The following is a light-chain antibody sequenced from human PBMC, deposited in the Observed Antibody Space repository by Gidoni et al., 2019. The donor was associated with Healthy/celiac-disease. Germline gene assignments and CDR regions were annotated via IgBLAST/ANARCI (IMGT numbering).Light chain of an antibody. CDR2: DAS. CDR1: QSVSSY. J-gene: IGKJ5*01. Sequence: EIVLTQSPATLSLSPGERATLPCRASQSVSSYLALYQQKPGQAPRLLIYDASNRATGIPARFSGSGSGTDFTLTISSLEPEDFAVYYCQQRSNWPPSITFGQGTRLEIK. V-gene: IGKV3-11*01. CDR3: QQRSNWPPSIT.